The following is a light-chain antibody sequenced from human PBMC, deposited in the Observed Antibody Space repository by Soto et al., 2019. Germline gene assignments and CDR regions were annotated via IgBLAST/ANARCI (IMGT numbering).Light chain of an antibody. CDR1: QTVISSS. CDR3: QKYGRSPFT. J-gene: IGKJ3*01. CDR2: DTS. Sequence: EIVLAQSPGTLSLSPGERATLSCRASQTVISSSLAWYQQKPGQAPRLLIYDTSTRATGIPDRFSGSGSGTDFTLTINGLEPEDFGVYYCQKYGRSPFTFGPGNKVDL. V-gene: IGKV3-20*01.